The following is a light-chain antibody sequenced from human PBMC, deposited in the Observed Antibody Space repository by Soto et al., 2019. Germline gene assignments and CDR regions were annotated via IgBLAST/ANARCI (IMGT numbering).Light chain of an antibody. J-gene: IGKJ4*01. CDR3: QQYSAWPLT. V-gene: IGKV3-15*01. Sequence: EIVMTQSPATLSVARGEKATLSCRASQSLNNNLAWYQQKPGQGPRLLIYFASTRATGIPARFSGSGSGTEFSLTISSLQSEDFASYYCQQYSAWPLTFGGGTKVETK. CDR1: QSLNNN. CDR2: FAS.